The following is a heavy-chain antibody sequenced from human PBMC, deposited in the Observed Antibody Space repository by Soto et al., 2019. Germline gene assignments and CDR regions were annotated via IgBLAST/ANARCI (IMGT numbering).Heavy chain of an antibody. D-gene: IGHD3-10*01. V-gene: IGHV3-33*01. CDR2: VWYDGSKQ. CDR3: ARAVRGVAIDY. Sequence: QVQLVESGGGVVQPGRSLRLSCAASGFIFNTYGMHWVRQAPGKGLEWLAGVWYDGSKQYYADSVKGRFTISKDNSKNMVYLQMNRLRAEDTAVYYCARAVRGVAIDYWGQGTLVTVSS. J-gene: IGHJ4*02. CDR1: GFIFNTYG.